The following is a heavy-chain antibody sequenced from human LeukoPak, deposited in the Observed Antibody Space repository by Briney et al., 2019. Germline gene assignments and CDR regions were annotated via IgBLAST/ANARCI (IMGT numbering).Heavy chain of an antibody. V-gene: IGHV4-38-2*01. Sequence: TSETLSLTCAVSGYSISSGYYWGWIRQPPGKGLEWIGSIYHSGSTYYNPSLKSRVTISVDTSKNQLSLKLSSVTAADTAVYYCARQLDYYEEFDAFDIWGQGTMVTVSS. J-gene: IGHJ3*02. CDR1: GYSISSGYY. CDR2: IYHSGST. D-gene: IGHD3-22*01. CDR3: ARQLDYYEEFDAFDI.